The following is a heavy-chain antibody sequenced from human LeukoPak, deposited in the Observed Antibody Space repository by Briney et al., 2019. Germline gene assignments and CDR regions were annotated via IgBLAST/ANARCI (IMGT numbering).Heavy chain of an antibody. CDR2: IYYSGST. D-gene: IGHD4-11*01. J-gene: IGHJ6*03. Sequence: SETLSLTCTVSGGSISSGDYYWSWIRQPPGKGLEWIGHIYYSGSTYYNPSLKSRVTISVDTSKNQFSLKLSSVTAADTAVYYCARTNDYTKDYYYYYMDVWGKGTTVTVSS. CDR3: ARTNDYTKDYYYYYMDV. V-gene: IGHV4-30-4*08. CDR1: GGSISSGDYY.